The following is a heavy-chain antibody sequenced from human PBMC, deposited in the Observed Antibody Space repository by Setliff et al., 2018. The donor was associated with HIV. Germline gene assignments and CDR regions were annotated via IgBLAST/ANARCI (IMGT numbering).Heavy chain of an antibody. D-gene: IGHD2-2*02. CDR2: IYYSGST. V-gene: IGHV4-38-2*02. J-gene: IGHJ6*03. CDR1: GYSISSGYF. CDR3: ARHLEYRGAYYYYIDV. Sequence: SETLSLTCTVSGYSISSGYFWGWIRQPPGKGLEWIATIYYSGSTYYSPSLKSRVTISVDTSKNQFSLKLSSVTAADTAVYYCARHLEYRGAYYYYIDVWGKGTTVTVSS.